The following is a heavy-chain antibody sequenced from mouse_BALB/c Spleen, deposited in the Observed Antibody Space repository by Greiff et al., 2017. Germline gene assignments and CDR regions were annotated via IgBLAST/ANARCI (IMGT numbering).Heavy chain of an antibody. CDR2: ISYSGST. CDR3: TREYGSNACVAY. V-gene: IGHV3-2*02. D-gene: IGHD2-10*02. CDR1: GYSITSDYA. J-gene: IGHJ3*01. Sequence: VQLKESGPGLVKPSQSLSLSCTVTGYSITSDYAWNWIRQFPGNKLEWMGYISYSGSTSYNPSIKSLISITRDTSKNQFFLQLNSVTTEDTATYGCTREYGSNACVAYWGQGTLVTVSA.